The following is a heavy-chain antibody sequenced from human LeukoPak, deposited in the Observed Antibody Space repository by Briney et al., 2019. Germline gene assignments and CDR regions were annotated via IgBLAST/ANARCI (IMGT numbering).Heavy chain of an antibody. CDR3: ARSRLGLWLSVIDY. V-gene: IGHV3-30*03. Sequence: GGSLRLSCEASGFTFNLFSMHWIRQTPGKGLEWVSATSHDESNKLYADSVKGRFTISRDNSRETVYLQMNNLRLDDAGTYYCARSRLGLWLSVIDYWGQGSLVTVSA. CDR2: TSHDESNK. D-gene: IGHD3-9*01. CDR1: GFTFNLFS. J-gene: IGHJ4*01.